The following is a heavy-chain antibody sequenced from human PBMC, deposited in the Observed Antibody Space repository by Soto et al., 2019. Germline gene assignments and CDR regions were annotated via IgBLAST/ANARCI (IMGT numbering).Heavy chain of an antibody. CDR2: IYYRGNA. Sequence: QLQLQESGPGLVKTSETLSLTCSVSDDSINSDKYDWGWLIQNPGKGLEWIGSIYYRGNAHYTPSLQTRVTRALAKSQIHFSLKLNSVTAADAAVYFCSRLEGLATFSYDFDFWGPGALVTVSS. D-gene: IGHD3-9*01. CDR3: SRLEGLATFSYDFDF. J-gene: IGHJ4*02. CDR1: DDSINSDKYD. V-gene: IGHV4-39*01.